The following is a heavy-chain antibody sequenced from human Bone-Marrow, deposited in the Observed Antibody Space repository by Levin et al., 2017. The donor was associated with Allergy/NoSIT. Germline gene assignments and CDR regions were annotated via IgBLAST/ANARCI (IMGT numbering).Heavy chain of an antibody. CDR2: IYYSGST. D-gene: IGHD2-2*01. J-gene: IGHJ5*02. V-gene: IGHV4-39*07. CDR3: ARDKRDCSSTSCYHNWFDP. Sequence: ASETLSLTCTVSGGSISSSSYYWGWIRQPPGKGLEWIGSIYYSGSTYYNPSLKSRVTISVDTSKNQFSLKLSSVTAADTAVYYCARDKRDCSSTSCYHNWFDPWGQGTLVTVSS. CDR1: GGSISSSSYY.